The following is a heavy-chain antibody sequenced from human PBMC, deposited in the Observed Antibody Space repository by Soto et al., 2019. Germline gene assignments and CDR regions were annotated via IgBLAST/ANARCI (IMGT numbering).Heavy chain of an antibody. J-gene: IGHJ4*02. V-gene: IGHV4-31*03. D-gene: IGHD5-12*01. CDR2: IYYSGST. Sequence: SETLSLTCTVSGGSISSGGYYWSWIRQHPGKGLEWIGYIYYSGSTYYNPSLKSRVTISVDTSKNQFSLKLSSVTAADTAVYYCARERERDGYNRRHRTRLFDYWGQGTLVTVSS. CDR1: GGSISSGGYY. CDR3: ARERERDGYNRRHRTRLFDY.